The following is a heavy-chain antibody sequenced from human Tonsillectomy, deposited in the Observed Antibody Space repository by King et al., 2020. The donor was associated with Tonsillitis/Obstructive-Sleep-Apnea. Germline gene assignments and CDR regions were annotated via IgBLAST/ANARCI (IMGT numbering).Heavy chain of an antibody. CDR2: INHSGST. CDR1: GGSFSGYY. J-gene: IGHJ6*03. Sequence: VQLQQWGAGLLKPSETLSLTCAVYGGSFSGYYWTWIRQPPGKGLEWIGEINHSGSTNYNPSLKRRVTISVDTSKNQFSLDLSSATAADTAVYYCAGIPVAISEFYDYMDVWGKGTMVIVSS. V-gene: IGHV4-34*01. D-gene: IGHD2-2*01. CDR3: AGIPVAISEFYDYMDV.